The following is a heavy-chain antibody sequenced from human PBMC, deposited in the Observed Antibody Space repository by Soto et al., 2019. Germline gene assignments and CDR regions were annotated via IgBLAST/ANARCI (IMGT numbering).Heavy chain of an antibody. V-gene: IGHV4-31*03. J-gene: IGHJ4*02. D-gene: IGHD3-22*01. CDR2: IYYSGST. Sequence: QVQLQESGPGLVKPSQTLSLTCTVSGGSISSGGYYWSWIRQHPGKGLEWIGYIYYSGSTYYNPSLKCRVTISVDTSKNQFSLKLSSVTAADTAVYYCARQGANYYDSSGYYYSYDYWGQGTLVTVSS. CDR1: GGSISSGGYY. CDR3: ARQGANYYDSSGYYYSYDY.